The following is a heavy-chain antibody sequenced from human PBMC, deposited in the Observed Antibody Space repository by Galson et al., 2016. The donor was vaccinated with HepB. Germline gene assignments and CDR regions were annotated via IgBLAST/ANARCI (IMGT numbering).Heavy chain of an antibody. Sequence: SLRLSCAASGFTFSSHTMHWVRQAPGKGLEWVGVTSYDESDKYYRDSVKGRFTISRDNSKNTLYLQMNSLTAEDTAVYYCAKDQYGSGMEHFDSLGPGTLVIVSS. CDR3: AKDQYGSGMEHFDS. V-gene: IGHV3-30*04. CDR1: GFTFSSHT. D-gene: IGHD3-10*01. CDR2: TSYDESDK. J-gene: IGHJ4*02.